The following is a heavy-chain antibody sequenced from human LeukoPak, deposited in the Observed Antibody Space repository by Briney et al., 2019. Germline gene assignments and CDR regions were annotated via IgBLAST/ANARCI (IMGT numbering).Heavy chain of an antibody. CDR2: IKQDGSDK. CDR3: ARGTYSSGWYPDYIDY. Sequence: GGSLRLSCVASGFTFSDYWMRWVRQALGKGLEWVANIKQDGSDKYYAVSMKGRFTISRDNAKDSLYLQMNSLRAEDTAVYFCARGTYSSGWYPDYIDYWGQGTLVTVSS. V-gene: IGHV3-7*03. CDR1: GFTFSDYW. J-gene: IGHJ4*02. D-gene: IGHD6-19*01.